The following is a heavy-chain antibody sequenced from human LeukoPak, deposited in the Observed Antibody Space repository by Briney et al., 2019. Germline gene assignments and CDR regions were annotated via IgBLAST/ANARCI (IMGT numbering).Heavy chain of an antibody. J-gene: IGHJ4*02. CDR1: GFTFSSYA. CDR2: ISYDGSNK. CDR3: AREQSGYSLDY. Sequence: GSLRLSCAASGFTFSSYAMHWVRQAPGKGLEWVAVISYDGSNKYYADSVKGRFTISRDNSKNTLYLQMNSLRAEDTAVYYCAREQSGYSLDYWGQGTLVTVSS. D-gene: IGHD3-3*01. V-gene: IGHV3-30-3*01.